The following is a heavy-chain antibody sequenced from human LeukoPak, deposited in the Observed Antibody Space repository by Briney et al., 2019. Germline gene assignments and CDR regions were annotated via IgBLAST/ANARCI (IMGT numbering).Heavy chain of an antibody. J-gene: IGHJ4*02. CDR3: AKIAYGANFFDY. CDR1: GYTFTNYD. Sequence: GASVKVSCKASGYTFTNYDINWVRQAPGQGLEWMGLISTYNGNTNYAQKLQGRVTMTTDTSTSTVYMELRSLRSDDTAVYYCAKIAYGANFFDYWGRGTLVTVSS. D-gene: IGHD4/OR15-4a*01. CDR2: ISTYNGNT. V-gene: IGHV1-18*01.